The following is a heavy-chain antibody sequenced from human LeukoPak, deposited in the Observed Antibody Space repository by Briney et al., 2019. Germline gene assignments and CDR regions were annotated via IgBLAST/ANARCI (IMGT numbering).Heavy chain of an antibody. CDR3: ASFGYYYLGY. V-gene: IGHV1-69*01. J-gene: IGHJ4*02. D-gene: IGHD3-22*01. Sequence: GASVKVSCKASGGTFSSYAISWVRQAPGQGLEWMGGIIPIFGTANYAQKFQGRVTITADESTSTAYMEPSSLRSEDTAVYYCASFGYYYLGYWGQGTLVTVSS. CDR1: GGTFSSYA. CDR2: IIPIFGTA.